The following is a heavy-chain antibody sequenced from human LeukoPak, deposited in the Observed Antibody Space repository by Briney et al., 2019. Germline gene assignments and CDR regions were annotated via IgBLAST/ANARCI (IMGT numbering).Heavy chain of an antibody. Sequence: PSETLSLTCSVSGGSMSNYYWNWIRQPLGKGLEWIGYMFYTGSGKYNPSLKSRVTISVDTSKRQISLKLTSVTAADTAVYYCATNLPGYSYGYWVAWGQGTLVTVSS. J-gene: IGHJ5*02. V-gene: IGHV4-59*01. CDR2: MFYTGSG. D-gene: IGHD5-18*01. CDR3: ATNLPGYSYGYWVA. CDR1: GGSMSNYY.